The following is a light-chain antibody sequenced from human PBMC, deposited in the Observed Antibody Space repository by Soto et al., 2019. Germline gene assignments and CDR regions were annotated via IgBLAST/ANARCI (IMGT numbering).Light chain of an antibody. CDR2: GAS. V-gene: IGKV3-15*01. CDR3: QQSYTTAALS. J-gene: IGKJ4*01. CDR1: QRVARN. Sequence: EVVMTESPATLSVSPGERATLSCRASQRVARNLAWYQQKPGQAPRLLIYGASTRATGIPARFSGSGSETEFTLNISSLQPEDFATYYCQQSYTTAALSFGGGTKVEIK.